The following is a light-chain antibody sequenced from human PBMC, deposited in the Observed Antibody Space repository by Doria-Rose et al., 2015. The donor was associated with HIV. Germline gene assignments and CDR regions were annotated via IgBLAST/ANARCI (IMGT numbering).Light chain of an antibody. CDR1: SSNIVACFA. J-gene: IGLJ1*01. V-gene: IGLV1-40*01. CDR3: QSYDSRLSVYV. CDR2: GNT. Sequence: QSVLTQPPSVSGAPGQRVAISCTGSSSNIVACFAANLYQQVPGTVIKLLIHGNTNRPSGVPDRFSGSKSGTSASLAISGLRAEDEADYYCQSYDSRLSVYVFGTGTKVTVL.